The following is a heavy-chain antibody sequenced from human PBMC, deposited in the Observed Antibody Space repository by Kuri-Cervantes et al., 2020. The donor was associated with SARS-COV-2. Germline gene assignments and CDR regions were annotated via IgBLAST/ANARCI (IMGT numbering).Heavy chain of an antibody. CDR1: GYSISSGYY. V-gene: IGHV4-38-2*02. D-gene: IGHD1-26*01. Sequence: SETLSLTCTVSGYSISSGYYWGWIRQPPGKGLEWIGSIYYSGSTYYNPSLKSRVTISVDTSKNQFSLKLSSVTAADTAVYYCARSVGGGSYDPVEFDYFDYWGQGTLVTVSS. CDR2: IYYSGST. J-gene: IGHJ4*02. CDR3: ARSVGGGSYDPVEFDYFDY.